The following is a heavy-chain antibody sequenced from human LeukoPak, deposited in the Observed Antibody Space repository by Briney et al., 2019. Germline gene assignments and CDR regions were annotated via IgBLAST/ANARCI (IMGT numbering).Heavy chain of an antibody. CDR2: ISSSSSYI. J-gene: IGHJ4*02. D-gene: IGHD4-23*01. V-gene: IGHV3-21*01. Sequence: PGGSLRLSCAASGFTFSSYSMNWVRQAPGKGLEWVSSISSSSSYIYYADSVKGRFTISGDNAKNSLYLQMNSLRAEDTAVYYCARNYGGNSGWDYWGQGTLVTVSS. CDR3: ARNYGGNSGWDY. CDR1: GFTFSSYS.